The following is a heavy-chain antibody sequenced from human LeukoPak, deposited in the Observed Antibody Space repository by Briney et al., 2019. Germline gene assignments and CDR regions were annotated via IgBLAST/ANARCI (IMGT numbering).Heavy chain of an antibody. CDR3: ARDNGDYGRTKPYYYYYGMDV. CDR1: GGSIRSSSYY. Sequence: KVSETLSLTCTVSGGSIRSSSYYWSWIRQPPGKGLEWIGYIYYSGSTNYNPSLKSRVTISVDTSKNQFSLKLSSVTAADTAVYYCARDNGDYGRTKPYYYYYGMDVWGQGTTVTVSS. V-gene: IGHV4-61*01. J-gene: IGHJ6*02. CDR2: IYYSGST. D-gene: IGHD4-17*01.